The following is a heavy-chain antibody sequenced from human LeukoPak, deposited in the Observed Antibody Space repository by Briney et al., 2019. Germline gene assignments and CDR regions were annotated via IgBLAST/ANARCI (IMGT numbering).Heavy chain of an antibody. CDR1: GFTFSSYA. CDR2: IYYSGST. Sequence: GSLRLSCAASGFTFSSYAMSWIRQPPGKGLEWIGSIYYSGSTYYNPSLKSRVTISVDTSKNQFSLKLSSVTAADTAVYYCARRSSSSWPGNWFDPWGQGTLVTVSS. J-gene: IGHJ5*02. CDR3: ARRSSSSWPGNWFDP. D-gene: IGHD6-13*01. V-gene: IGHV4-39*01.